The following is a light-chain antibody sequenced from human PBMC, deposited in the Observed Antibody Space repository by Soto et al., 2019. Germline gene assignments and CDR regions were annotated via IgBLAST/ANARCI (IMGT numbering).Light chain of an antibody. V-gene: IGKV3-11*01. CDR3: QQRTNWPRGT. CDR1: QSVGSY. J-gene: IGKJ2*01. CDR2: DAS. Sequence: EIVLTQSPATLSLSPGERATLSCRASQSVGSYLAWYQQKPGQAPRLLIYDASNRATGIPARISGSGSGTDFTLTISSLEPEDFAVYYCQQRTNWPRGTFGQGTKLEIK.